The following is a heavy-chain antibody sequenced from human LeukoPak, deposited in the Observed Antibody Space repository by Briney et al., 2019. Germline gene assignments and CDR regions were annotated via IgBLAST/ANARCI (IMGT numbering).Heavy chain of an antibody. CDR2: IYYSGST. J-gene: IGHJ3*02. Sequence: PSETLSLTCTVSGGSISSYYWSWIRQPPGKGLEWIGYIYYSGSTNYNPSLKSRVTISVDTSKNQFSLKLSSVTAADTAVYYCARDLAVAGPPDAFDIWGQGTMVTVSS. CDR3: ARDLAVAGPPDAFDI. D-gene: IGHD6-19*01. CDR1: GGSISSYY. V-gene: IGHV4-59*01.